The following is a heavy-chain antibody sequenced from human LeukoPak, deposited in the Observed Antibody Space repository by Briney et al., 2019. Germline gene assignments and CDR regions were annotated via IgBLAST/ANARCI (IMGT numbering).Heavy chain of an antibody. CDR2: INEDGSGT. V-gene: IGHV3-7*01. CDR3: ARDPAWGAIDY. CDR1: GFSIGSAW. Sequence: SLMHSGAGSGFSIGSAWISWVRQTAGKALEWVADINEDGSGTYYVDSVKRRFTVSRDNVQNSVYLQMNSLRVEDTGVYYCARDPAWGAIDYSGQGTLGAVS. J-gene: IGHJ4*02. D-gene: IGHD7-27*01.